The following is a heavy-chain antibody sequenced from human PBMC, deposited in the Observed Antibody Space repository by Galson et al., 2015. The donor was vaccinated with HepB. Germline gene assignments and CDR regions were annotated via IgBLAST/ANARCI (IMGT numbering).Heavy chain of an antibody. D-gene: IGHD4-23*01. J-gene: IGHJ4*02. CDR2: IIPIFGTA. V-gene: IGHV1-69*13. CDR3: ARDRGYGGNEDGHYFDY. Sequence: SVKVSCKASGGTFSSYAISWVRQAPGQGLEWMGGIIPIFGTANYAQKFQGRVTITADESTSTAYMELSSLRSEDTAVYYCARDRGYGGNEDGHYFDYWGQGTLVTVSS. CDR1: GGTFSSYA.